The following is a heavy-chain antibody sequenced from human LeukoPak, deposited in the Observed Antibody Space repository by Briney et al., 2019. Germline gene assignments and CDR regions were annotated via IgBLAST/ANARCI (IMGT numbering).Heavy chain of an antibody. Sequence: GGSLRLSCAASGFIFSTYWMSWVRQAPGKGVEWVANIKQDGGEEHYVDSVKGRFTISRDNAKNSLYLQMNSLRAEDTAVYYCARDKSADYGDSYFDSWGQGILVTVSS. CDR1: GFIFSTYW. J-gene: IGHJ4*02. CDR3: ARDKSADYGDSYFDS. CDR2: IKQDGGEE. D-gene: IGHD4-17*01. V-gene: IGHV3-7*01.